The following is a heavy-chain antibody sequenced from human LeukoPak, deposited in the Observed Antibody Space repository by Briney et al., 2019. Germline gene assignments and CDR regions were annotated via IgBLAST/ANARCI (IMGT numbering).Heavy chain of an antibody. J-gene: IGHJ4*02. CDR1: GFTFSSYA. CDR2: ISGSGGST. CDR3: ARDPLHNYGSGSYYEY. V-gene: IGHV3-23*01. D-gene: IGHD3-10*01. Sequence: GGSLRLSCAASGFTFSSYAMSWVRQAPGKGLEWVSAISGSGGSTYYADSVKGRFTISRDNAKNSLNLQMNSLRAEDTAVYYCARDPLHNYGSGSYYEYWGQGTLVTVSS.